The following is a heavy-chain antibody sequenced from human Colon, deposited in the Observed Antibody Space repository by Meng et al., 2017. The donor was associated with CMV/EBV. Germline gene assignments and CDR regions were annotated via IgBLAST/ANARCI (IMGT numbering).Heavy chain of an antibody. CDR3: ARDLAPAGDDYYYGMDV. J-gene: IGHJ6*02. D-gene: IGHD6-13*01. CDR1: GFPFSNYA. CDR2: ISYSGTKK. Sequence: GESLKISCAASGFPFSNYAMHWVRQAPGKGLEWLSVISYSGTKKSYADSVKGRFTISRDNSKNTVYLQMDSLRAEDTALYHCARDLAPAGDDYYYGMDVWGQGTTVTVSS. V-gene: IGHV3-30-3*01.